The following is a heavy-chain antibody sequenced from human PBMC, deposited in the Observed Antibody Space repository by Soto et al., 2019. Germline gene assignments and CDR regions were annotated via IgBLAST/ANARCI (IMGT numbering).Heavy chain of an antibody. CDR3: ATFGEWGYYFDY. D-gene: IGHD3-16*01. CDR1: GFTFSSYA. CDR2: ISGSGGST. Sequence: GGSLRLSCAASGFTFSSYAMSWVRQAPGKGLEWVSAISGSGGSTYYADSVKGRFTISRDNSKNTQYLQMNSLRAEDTAVYYCATFGEWGYYFDYWGQGTLVTVSS. J-gene: IGHJ4*02. V-gene: IGHV3-23*01.